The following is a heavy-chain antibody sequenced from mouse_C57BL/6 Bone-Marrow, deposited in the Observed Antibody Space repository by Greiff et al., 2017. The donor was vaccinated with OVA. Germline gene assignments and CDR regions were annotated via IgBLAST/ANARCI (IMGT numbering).Heavy chain of an antibody. J-gene: IGHJ4*01. CDR2: IYPRSGNT. CDR1: GYTFTSYG. CDR3: ASGYYYGSSYYAMDY. Sequence: QVQLKESGAELARPGASVKLSCKASGYTFTSYGISWVKQRTGQGLEWIGEIYPRSGNTYYNEKFKGKATLTADKSSSTAYMELRSLTSEDSAVYFCASGYYYGSSYYAMDYWGQGTSVTVSS. D-gene: IGHD1-1*01. V-gene: IGHV1-81*01.